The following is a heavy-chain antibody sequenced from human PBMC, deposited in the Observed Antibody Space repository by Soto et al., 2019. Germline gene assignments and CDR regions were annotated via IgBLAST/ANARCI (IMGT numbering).Heavy chain of an antibody. D-gene: IGHD3-10*01. V-gene: IGHV4-59*01. J-gene: IGHJ4*02. CDR2: VYYTGST. CDR3: ATGQIYYGSHY. Sequence: QVQLQESGPGLVKPSETLSLTCTVSGGSISHYYWSWIRQPPGKGLEWIGYVYYTGSTNYNPSLMSRVTISLDTSKNQFSLKLSSVTAADTAVYYWATGQIYYGSHYWGQGTLVTVSS. CDR1: GGSISHYY.